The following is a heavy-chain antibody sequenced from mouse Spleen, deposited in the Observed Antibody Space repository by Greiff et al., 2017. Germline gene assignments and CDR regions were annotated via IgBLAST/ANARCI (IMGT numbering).Heavy chain of an antibody. CDR3: AKEGEWLLRGAMDY. CDR1: GFSLTSYG. J-gene: IGHJ4*01. CDR2: IWRGGST. V-gene: IGHV2-5*01. Sequence: VQLQQSGPGLVQPSQSLSITCTVSGFSLTSYGVHWVRQSPGKGLEWLGVIWRGGSTDYNAAFMSRLSITKDNSKSQVFFKMNSLQADDTAIYYCAKEGEWLLRGAMDYWGQGTSVTVSS. D-gene: IGHD2-3*01.